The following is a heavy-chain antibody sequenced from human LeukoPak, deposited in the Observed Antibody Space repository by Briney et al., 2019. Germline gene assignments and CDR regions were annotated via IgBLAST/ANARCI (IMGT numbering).Heavy chain of an antibody. CDR3: ARVGYSSSSVGAFDI. V-gene: IGHV1-2*02. D-gene: IGHD6-6*01. J-gene: IGHJ3*02. Sequence: ASVKVSCKASGYTFTGYYMHWVRQAPGQGLEWMGWINPNSGGTNYAQKFQGRVTMTRGTSISTAYMELSRLRSDDTAVYYCARVGYSSSSVGAFDIWGQGTMVTVSS. CDR1: GYTFTGYY. CDR2: INPNSGGT.